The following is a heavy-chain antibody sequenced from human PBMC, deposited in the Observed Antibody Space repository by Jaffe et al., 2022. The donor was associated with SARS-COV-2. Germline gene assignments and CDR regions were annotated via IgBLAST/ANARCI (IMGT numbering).Heavy chain of an antibody. D-gene: IGHD5-12*01. V-gene: IGHV3-15*01. Sequence: EVQLVESGGGLVKPGGSLRLSCAASGFTFSNAWMSWVRQAPGKGLEWVGRIKSKTDGGTTDYAAPVKGRFTISRDDSKNTLYLQMNSLKTEDTAVYYCTTDRATIASGPWGYYYYGMDVWGQGTTVTVSS. CDR3: TTDRATIASGPWGYYYYGMDV. CDR2: IKSKTDGGTT. J-gene: IGHJ6*02. CDR1: GFTFSNAW.